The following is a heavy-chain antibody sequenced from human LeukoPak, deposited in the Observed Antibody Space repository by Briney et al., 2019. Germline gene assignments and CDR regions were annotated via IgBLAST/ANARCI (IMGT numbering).Heavy chain of an antibody. J-gene: IGHJ4*02. Sequence: GGSLRLSCAASGFTFSSYAMSWVRQAPGKGLEWVSAISGSGGSTYYADSVKSRFTISRDNSKNTLYLQMNSLRAEDTAVYYCAKDPPYYYDSSGYEHYFDYWGQGTLVTVSS. D-gene: IGHD3-22*01. CDR3: AKDPPYYYDSSGYEHYFDY. CDR1: GFTFSSYA. V-gene: IGHV3-23*01. CDR2: ISGSGGST.